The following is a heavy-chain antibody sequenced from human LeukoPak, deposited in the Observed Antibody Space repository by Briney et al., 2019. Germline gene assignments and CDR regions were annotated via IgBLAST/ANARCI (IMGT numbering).Heavy chain of an antibody. Sequence: GASVKVSCKASGYTFTSYYIHWVRQAPGEGLEWMGIINPSGGSTSYAQKFQGRVTMTRDMSTSTVYMELSSLRSEDTAVYYCARDGLRKQGWPKNAFDIWGQGTMVTVSS. J-gene: IGHJ3*02. CDR1: GYTFTSYY. CDR2: INPSGGST. CDR3: ARDGLRKQGWPKNAFDI. V-gene: IGHV1-46*01. D-gene: IGHD6-19*01.